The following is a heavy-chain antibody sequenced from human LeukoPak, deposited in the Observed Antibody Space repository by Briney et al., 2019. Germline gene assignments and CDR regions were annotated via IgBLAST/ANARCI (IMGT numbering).Heavy chain of an antibody. V-gene: IGHV3-74*01. CDR2: INERATII. CDR1: GFTFSNYW. D-gene: IGHD3-16*01. CDR3: VRDLILVWTPGDDFDH. Sequence: GGSLRLSCAASGFTFSNYWMHWVRQAPGKGLEWVSRINERATIISYADSVKGRFTISRENARNTLYLQMNSLTAEDTAVYYCVRDLILVWTPGDDFDHWARKPWSPSPQ. J-gene: IGHJ4*02.